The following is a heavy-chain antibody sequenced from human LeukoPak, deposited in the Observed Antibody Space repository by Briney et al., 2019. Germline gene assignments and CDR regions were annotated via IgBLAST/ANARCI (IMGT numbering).Heavy chain of an antibody. CDR1: GFTFSNAW. V-gene: IGHV3-15*01. CDR2: IKSKTHGGTT. Sequence: GGSLRLSCAASGFTFSNAWMSWVRQAPGKGLEWVGRIKSKTHGGTTDYAAPVKGRFTISRDDSKTTLYLQMNSLKTEDTAVYYCTTDLEFTYYYDSRDDYWGQGTLVTVSS. CDR3: TTDLEFTYYYDSRDDY. J-gene: IGHJ4*02. D-gene: IGHD3-22*01.